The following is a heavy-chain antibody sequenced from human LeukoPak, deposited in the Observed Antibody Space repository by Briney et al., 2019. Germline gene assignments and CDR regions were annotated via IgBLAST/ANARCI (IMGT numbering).Heavy chain of an antibody. CDR3: AAKANWGDDY. Sequence: SETLSLTCTVSGGSISSSSYYWGWIRQPPGKGLEWIGSIYYSGSTYYNPSLKSRVTISVDTSKNQFSLKLSSVTAADAAVYYCAAKANWGDDYWGQGTLVTVSS. V-gene: IGHV4-39*01. CDR1: GGSISSSSYY. CDR2: IYYSGST. D-gene: IGHD7-27*01. J-gene: IGHJ4*02.